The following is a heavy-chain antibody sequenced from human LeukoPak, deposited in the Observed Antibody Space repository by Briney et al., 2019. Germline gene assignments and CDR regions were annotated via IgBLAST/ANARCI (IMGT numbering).Heavy chain of an antibody. CDR2: INQDGSET. Sequence: GGSLRLSCVTSGFTFSSYWMSWVRQAPGKGLEWVANINQDGSETYYVDSVKGRFTISRDNAKNSLYLQVNSLRAEDTAVYYCARDKIVGATTLDYWGQGTLLTVSS. D-gene: IGHD1-26*01. CDR1: GFTFSSYW. V-gene: IGHV3-7*01. J-gene: IGHJ4*02. CDR3: ARDKIVGATTLDY.